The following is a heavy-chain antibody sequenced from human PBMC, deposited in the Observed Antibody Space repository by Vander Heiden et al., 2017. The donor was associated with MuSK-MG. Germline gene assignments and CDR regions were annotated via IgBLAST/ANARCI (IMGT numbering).Heavy chain of an antibody. CDR1: GGSFSGYY. V-gene: IGHV4-34*01. D-gene: IGHD6-6*01. Sequence: QVQLQQWGAGLLKPSETLSLTCAVYGGSFSGYYWSWIRQPPGKGLEWIGEINHSGSTNYNPSLKSRVTISVDTSKNQFSLKLSSVTAADTAVYYCARGIEYSSSKGMGGAWMDVWGKGTTVTVSS. CDR3: ARGIEYSSSKGMGGAWMDV. CDR2: INHSGST. J-gene: IGHJ6*04.